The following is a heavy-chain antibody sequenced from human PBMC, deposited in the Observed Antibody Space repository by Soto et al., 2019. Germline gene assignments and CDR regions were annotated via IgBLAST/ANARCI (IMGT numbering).Heavy chain of an antibody. J-gene: IGHJ4*02. CDR2: ISGSGGST. CDR1: GLNFISYS. Sequence: GGSLRLSCAASGLNFISYSMSWVRKDPGKGLEWVSTISGSGGSTYYADSVKGRFTISRGNSKNTLYLQMNSLRAEDTAVYYCAKGYSGYDSLDYWGQGTLVTVSS. CDR3: AKGYSGYDSLDY. D-gene: IGHD5-12*01. V-gene: IGHV3-23*01.